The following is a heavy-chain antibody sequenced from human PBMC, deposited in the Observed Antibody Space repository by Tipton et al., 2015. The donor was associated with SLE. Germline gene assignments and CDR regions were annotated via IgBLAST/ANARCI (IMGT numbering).Heavy chain of an antibody. J-gene: IGHJ4*02. D-gene: IGHD7-27*01. CDR3: ARTGNWGWGY. CDR1: GGSFSGYY. Sequence: TLSLTCAVYGGSFSGYYWSWIRQPPGKGLEWIGEINHSGSTNYNPSLKSRVTISVDTSKNQFSLKLSSVTAADTAVYYCARTGNWGWGYWGQGTLVTVSS. V-gene: IGHV4-34*01. CDR2: INHSGST.